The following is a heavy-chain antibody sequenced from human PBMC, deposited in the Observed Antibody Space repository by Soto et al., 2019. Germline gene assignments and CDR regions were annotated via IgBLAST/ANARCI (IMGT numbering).Heavy chain of an antibody. Sequence: QVQLVESGGGVVQPGRSLRLSCAASGFTFSSYAMHWVRQVPGKGLAWVAVISYDGSNKYYADSVKGRFTMSRDNSKNTLYLQMNSLRAEDTAVYYCARPLWRDDYNWGYFDLWGRGTLVTVSS. D-gene: IGHD4-4*01. CDR1: GFTFSSYA. CDR2: ISYDGSNK. V-gene: IGHV3-30-3*01. J-gene: IGHJ2*01. CDR3: ARPLWRDDYNWGYFDL.